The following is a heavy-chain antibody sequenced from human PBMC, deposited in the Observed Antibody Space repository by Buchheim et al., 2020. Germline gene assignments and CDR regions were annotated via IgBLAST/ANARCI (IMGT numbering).Heavy chain of an antibody. Sequence: EVQLVESGGGLVQPGGSLRLSCAASGFTFSIFGMNWVRQAPGKGLEWVSYINPSGTTISYADSVRGRFTMSRDTAKSPLYLQMDSLRAEDTAAYYCARVRIWGTSNYYGMDVWGQGTT. CDR3: ARVRIWGTSNYYGMDV. J-gene: IGHJ6*02. CDR2: INPSGTTI. D-gene: IGHD7-27*01. V-gene: IGHV3-48*04. CDR1: GFTFSIFG.